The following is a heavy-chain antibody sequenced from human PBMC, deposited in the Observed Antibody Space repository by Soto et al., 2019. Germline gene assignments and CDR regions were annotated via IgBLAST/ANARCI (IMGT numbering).Heavy chain of an antibody. CDR1: GYTFTSYY. Sequence: ASVKVSCKASGYTFTSYYMHWVRQAPGQGLEWMGIINPSGGSTSYAQKFQGRVTMTRDTSTSTVYMELSSLRSEDTAVYYCARDGAALWFGELLYRSPPDYYYYGMDVWGQGTTVTVSS. CDR3: ARDGAALWFGELLYRSPPDYYYYGMDV. V-gene: IGHV1-46*01. D-gene: IGHD3-10*01. CDR2: INPSGGST. J-gene: IGHJ6*02.